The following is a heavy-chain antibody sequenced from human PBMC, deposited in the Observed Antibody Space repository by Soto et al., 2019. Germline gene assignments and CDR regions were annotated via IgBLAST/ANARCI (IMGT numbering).Heavy chain of an antibody. J-gene: IGHJ4*02. Sequence: QVQLVQSGAEVKKPGSSVKVSCKASGGTFSSYAISWVRQAPGQGLEWMGGIIPIFGTANYAQKFQGRVKSTADESRSTAYMERSSLRSEDTAVYYCARVSGWFSGHSGYWGQGTLVTVSS. CDR3: ARVSGWFSGHSGY. D-gene: IGHD6-19*01. CDR1: GGTFSSYA. CDR2: IIPIFGTA. V-gene: IGHV1-69*12.